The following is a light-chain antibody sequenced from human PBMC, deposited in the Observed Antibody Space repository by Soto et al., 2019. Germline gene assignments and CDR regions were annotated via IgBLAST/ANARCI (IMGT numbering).Light chain of an antibody. CDR3: QQYGSSPS. Sequence: EIVLTQSPVTLSFSPCEIATLSCRASQSVSSSYLAWYQQKPGQAPRLLIYGASTRATGIPARFSGSGSGTEFTLTISRLEPEDFAVYYCQQYGSSPSFGGGTKVDIK. J-gene: IGKJ4*01. CDR2: GAS. CDR1: QSVSSSY. V-gene: IGKV3-20*01.